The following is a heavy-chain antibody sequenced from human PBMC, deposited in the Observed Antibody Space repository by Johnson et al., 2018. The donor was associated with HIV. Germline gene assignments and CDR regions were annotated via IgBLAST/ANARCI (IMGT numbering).Heavy chain of an antibody. V-gene: IGHV3-30-3*01. J-gene: IGHJ3*02. Sequence: QVQLVESGGGVVQPGRSLRLSCAASGFTFSSYAMHWVRQAPGKGLEWVAVISYDGSNKYYADPVKCRFPISRDNSKNTLYLQMTSLRAEDTAVYYCARGSPYYNFWSGYVDAFDIWGQGTMVTVSS. CDR3: ARGSPYYNFWSGYVDAFDI. CDR2: ISYDGSNK. CDR1: GFTFSSYA. D-gene: IGHD3-3*01.